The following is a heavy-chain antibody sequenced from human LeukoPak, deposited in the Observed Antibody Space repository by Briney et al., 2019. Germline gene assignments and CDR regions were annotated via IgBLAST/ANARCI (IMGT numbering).Heavy chain of an antibody. V-gene: IGHV4-39*07. J-gene: IGHJ3*02. CDR1: GGSISSSSYY. CDR3: ARDPHYYDRTGAFDI. D-gene: IGHD3-22*01. Sequence: SETLSLTCTVSGGSISSSSYYWGWIRQPPGKGLEWIGSIYYSGSTYYNPSLKSRVTISVDTSKNQFSLKLSSVTAADTAVYYCARDPHYYDRTGAFDIWGQGTMVTVSS. CDR2: IYYSGST.